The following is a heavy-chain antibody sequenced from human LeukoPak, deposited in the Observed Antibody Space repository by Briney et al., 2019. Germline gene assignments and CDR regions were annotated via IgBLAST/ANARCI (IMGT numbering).Heavy chain of an antibody. D-gene: IGHD1-26*01. CDR1: GGSISSGSYY. J-gene: IGHJ4*02. CDR2: VYYSGST. Sequence: PSETLSLTCTVSGGSISSGSYYWGWIRQPPGKGLEWIGSVYYSGSTYYNPSLKSRVTISVDTSKNQFSLKLSSVTAADTAVYYCARLEVGALGYWGQGALVTVSS. V-gene: IGHV4-39*01. CDR3: ARLEVGALGY.